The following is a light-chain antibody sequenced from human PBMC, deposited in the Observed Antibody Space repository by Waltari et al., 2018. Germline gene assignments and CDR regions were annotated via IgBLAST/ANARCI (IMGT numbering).Light chain of an antibody. Sequence: QSVLTQPPSASGTPGPRVIISCSGSSSNIGSNSVNWYQQFPGTAPKLIIYSNNDRPSGVPERFSGSKSGTSASLAISGLQSEDEADYYCAAWDDSLNAVKFGGGTKLTVL. J-gene: IGLJ2*01. CDR1: SSNIGSNS. CDR2: SNN. V-gene: IGLV1-44*01. CDR3: AAWDDSLNAVK.